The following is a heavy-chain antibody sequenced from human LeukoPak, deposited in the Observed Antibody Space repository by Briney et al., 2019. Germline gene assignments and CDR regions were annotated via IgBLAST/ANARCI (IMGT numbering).Heavy chain of an antibody. Sequence: SGGSLRLSCAASGFTFSSYAMHWVRQAPGKGLEWVAVISYDGSNKYYADSVKGRFTISRDNSKNTLYLQMNSLRAEDTAVYYCARAITMIVVVIGYWGQGTLVTVSS. V-gene: IGHV3-30*04. CDR1: GFTFSSYA. D-gene: IGHD3-22*01. J-gene: IGHJ4*02. CDR2: ISYDGSNK. CDR3: ARAITMIVVVIGY.